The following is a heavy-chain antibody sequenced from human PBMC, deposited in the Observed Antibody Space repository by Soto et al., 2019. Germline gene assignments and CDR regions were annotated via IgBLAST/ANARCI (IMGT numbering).Heavy chain of an antibody. D-gene: IGHD6-19*01. CDR2: INPNRGAT. V-gene: IGHV1-2*02. CDR1: GYSITGYY. Sequence: TVRVSCKASGYSITGYYLDWVRQAPGHGLEWMGWINPNRGATDYAQKFQGRVTMTRDTSINTAYMELSSLTSDDTAVYYCARVAVSGTIDYWGQGTLVTVSS. J-gene: IGHJ4*02. CDR3: ARVAVSGTIDY.